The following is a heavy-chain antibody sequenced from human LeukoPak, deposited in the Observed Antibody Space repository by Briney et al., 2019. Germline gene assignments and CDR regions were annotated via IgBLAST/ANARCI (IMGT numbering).Heavy chain of an antibody. CDR1: GYTFTDYY. Sequence: ASLKVSCKASGYTFTDYYIHWLRQSPGQGPEWMGLIHPESGGPNYAQNFQGRVTMTRDTSISTAYMELSSLRSDDTAMYYCARELGGDGYADSWGQGTLVTVSS. V-gene: IGHV1-2*02. CDR2: IHPESGGP. CDR3: ARELGGDGYADS. J-gene: IGHJ4*02. D-gene: IGHD2-21*01.